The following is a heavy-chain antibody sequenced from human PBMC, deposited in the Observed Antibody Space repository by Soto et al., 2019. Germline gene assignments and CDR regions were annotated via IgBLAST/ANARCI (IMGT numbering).Heavy chain of an antibody. CDR3: ARPPVAGTNYYGMDV. D-gene: IGHD6-19*01. CDR2: ISYDGSNK. CDR1: GFTFSSYA. Sequence: GGSLRLSCAASGFTFSSYAMHWVRQAPGKGLEWVAVISYDGSNKYYADSVKGRFTISRDNSKNTLYLQMNSLRAEDTAVYYCARPPVAGTNYYGMDVWGQGTTVTVSS. J-gene: IGHJ6*02. V-gene: IGHV3-30-3*01.